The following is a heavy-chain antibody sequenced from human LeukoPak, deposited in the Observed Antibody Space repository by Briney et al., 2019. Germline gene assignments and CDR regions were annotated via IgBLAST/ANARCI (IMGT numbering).Heavy chain of an antibody. CDR1: GFTFSSYG. D-gene: IGHD1-26*01. CDR2: IIPMSDTA. CDR3: AREDDTGRYMGDDAFDI. V-gene: IGHV1-69*06. Sequence: GGSLRLSCAASGFTFSSYGMSWVRQAPGQGLEWMGGIIPMSDTANYPQKFRGRLTITADIPTSTVYMELSSLRSEDTAVYYCAREDDTGRYMGDDAFDIWGQGTMVTVSS. J-gene: IGHJ3*02.